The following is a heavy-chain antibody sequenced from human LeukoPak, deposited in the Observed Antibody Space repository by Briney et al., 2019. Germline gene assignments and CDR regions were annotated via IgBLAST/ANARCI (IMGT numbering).Heavy chain of an antibody. CDR2: IRYDGSNK. D-gene: IGHD5-18*01. V-gene: IGHV3-30*02. CDR1: GFTFSSCG. Sequence: GGSLRLSCAASGFTFSSCGMHWVRQAPGKGLEWVAFIRYDGSNKYYADSVKGRFTISRDNSKNTLYLQMNSLRAEDTAVYYCAKVDTAMVQYYYGMDVWGQGTTVTVSS. J-gene: IGHJ6*02. CDR3: AKVDTAMVQYYYGMDV.